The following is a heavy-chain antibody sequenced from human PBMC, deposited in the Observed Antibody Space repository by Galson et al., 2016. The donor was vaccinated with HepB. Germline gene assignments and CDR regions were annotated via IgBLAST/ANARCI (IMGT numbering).Heavy chain of an antibody. CDR1: GFTFSTYA. CDR2: IGGTIGTT. D-gene: IGHD3-9*01. Sequence: SLRLSCAASGFTFSTYAMSWVRQAPGKGLEWVSGIGGTIGTTYYVGSVKGRFTISRDNSKNTLYLQMSSLRDEDTAVYYCARGYYDNSFDYLGQGALVTVSS. CDR3: ARGYYDNSFDY. V-gene: IGHV3-23*01. J-gene: IGHJ4*02.